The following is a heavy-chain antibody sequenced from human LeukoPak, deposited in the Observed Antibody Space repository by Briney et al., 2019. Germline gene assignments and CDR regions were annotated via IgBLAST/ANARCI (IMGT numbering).Heavy chain of an antibody. Sequence: GGSLRLSCAASGFTFSSYGMHWVRQAPGKGLEWVAVIWYDGSNKYYADSVKGRFTISRDNSKNTLFLQMNSLRAEDTAVYYCASELPGAAGTDWGCFQHWGQGTLVTVSS. CDR2: IWYDGSNK. CDR1: GFTFSSYG. J-gene: IGHJ1*01. V-gene: IGHV3-33*01. CDR3: ASELPGAAGTDWGCFQH. D-gene: IGHD6-13*01.